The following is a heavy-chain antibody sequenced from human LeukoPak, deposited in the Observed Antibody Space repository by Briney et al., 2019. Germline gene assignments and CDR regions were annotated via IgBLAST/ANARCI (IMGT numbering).Heavy chain of an antibody. CDR1: GFAFSSYA. V-gene: IGHV3-23*01. J-gene: IGHJ4*02. CDR2: ISGSGGRT. CDR3: AREVLLWFGDQTGFDY. Sequence: QPGGSLRLSCAASGFAFSSYAMSWVRQAPGKGLEWVSAISGSGGRTYYADSVKGRFTISRDNSKNTLYLQMNSLRAEDTAVYYCAREVLLWFGDQTGFDYWGQGTLVTVSS. D-gene: IGHD3-10*01.